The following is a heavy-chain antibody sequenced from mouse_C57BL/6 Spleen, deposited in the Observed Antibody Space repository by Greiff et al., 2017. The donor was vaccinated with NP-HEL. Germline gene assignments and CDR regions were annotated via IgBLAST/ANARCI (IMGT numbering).Heavy chain of an antibody. J-gene: IGHJ2*01. CDR2: IRNKANGYTT. Sequence: EVNVVESGGGLVQPGGSLSLSCAASGFTFTDYYMSWVRQPPGKALEWLGFIRNKANGYTTEYSASVKGRFTISRDNSQSILYLQMNALRAEDSATYYCARIYYDYLFDYWGQGTTLTVSS. D-gene: IGHD2-4*01. V-gene: IGHV7-3*01. CDR1: GFTFTDYY. CDR3: ARIYYDYLFDY.